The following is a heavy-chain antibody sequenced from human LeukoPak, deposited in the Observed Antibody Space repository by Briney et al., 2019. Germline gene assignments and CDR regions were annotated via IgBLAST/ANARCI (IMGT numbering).Heavy chain of an antibody. CDR3: AKEPHYYDSSGYYAHFDY. J-gene: IGHJ4*02. D-gene: IGHD3-22*01. CDR1: GFTFSSYA. V-gene: IGHV3-23*01. CDR2: ISGSGGST. Sequence: GGSLRLSCAASGFTFSSYAMSWVRQAPGKGLEWVSAISGSGGSTYYADSVKGRFTISRDNSKNTLYLQMNSLRAEDTAVYYCAKEPHYYDSSGYYAHFDYWGQGTLVTVSS.